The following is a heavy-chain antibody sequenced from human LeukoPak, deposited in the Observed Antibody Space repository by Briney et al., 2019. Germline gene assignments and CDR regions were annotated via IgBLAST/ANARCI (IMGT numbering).Heavy chain of an antibody. CDR1: GASISRYF. Sequence: PSETLSLTCTVSGASISRYFWSWIRQPAGKGLEWIGPFHIRGTTNYNPSLKSRVTMSLDTSKNQVSLNLTSVTAADTAVYDCARQGAAAVHGGSFDIWGQGTMVTVSS. D-gene: IGHD2-2*01. V-gene: IGHV4-4*07. CDR3: ARQGAAAVHGGSFDI. CDR2: FHIRGTT. J-gene: IGHJ3*02.